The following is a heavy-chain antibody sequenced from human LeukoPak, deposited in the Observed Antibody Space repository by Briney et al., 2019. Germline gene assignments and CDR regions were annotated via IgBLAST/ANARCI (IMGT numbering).Heavy chain of an antibody. Sequence: NPSETLTLTCTVSGCSISSYFWSWIRQPAGKGLEYIGRIYATGSTTYNPSLKSRVTMSVDTSKNQFSLKLTSVTAADTALYYCARVMAGAAPWVFDYWGQGTLVTVSS. CDR3: ARVMAGAAPWVFDY. D-gene: IGHD6-19*01. CDR1: GCSISSYF. CDR2: IYATGST. J-gene: IGHJ4*01. V-gene: IGHV4-4*07.